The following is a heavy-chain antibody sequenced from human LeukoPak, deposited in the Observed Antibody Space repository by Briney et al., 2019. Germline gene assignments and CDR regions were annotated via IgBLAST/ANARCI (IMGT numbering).Heavy chain of an antibody. V-gene: IGHV1-2*02. CDR3: ARADRLHGGPYLIGP. CDR1: GYSFTDYY. D-gene: IGHD3-16*01. Sequence: ASVKVSCKTSGYSFTDYYMHWVRQAPGQGLEWMGWINPNSGGTSSAQKFQGRVTMTRDTSITTVYMEVNRLTSDDTAMYYCARADRLHGGPYLIGPWGQGTLVTVSS. CDR2: INPNSGGT. J-gene: IGHJ5*02.